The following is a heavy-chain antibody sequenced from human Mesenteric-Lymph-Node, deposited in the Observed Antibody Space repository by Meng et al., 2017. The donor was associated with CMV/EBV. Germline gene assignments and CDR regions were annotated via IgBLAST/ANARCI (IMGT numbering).Heavy chain of an antibody. V-gene: IGHV3-23*01. D-gene: IGHD6-6*01. CDR3: AKDYSSSGHVLFDY. J-gene: IGHJ4*02. Sequence: GESLKISCAASEFTFSSYAMSWVRQAPGKGLEWVSAISGSGGSTYYADSVKGRFTISRDNSKNTLYLQMNSLRAEDTAVYYCAKDYSSSGHVLFDYWGQGTLVTVSS. CDR1: EFTFSSYA. CDR2: ISGSGGST.